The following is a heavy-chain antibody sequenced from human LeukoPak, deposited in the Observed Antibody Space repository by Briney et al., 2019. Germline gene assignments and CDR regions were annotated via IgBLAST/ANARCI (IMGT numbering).Heavy chain of an antibody. CDR1: GGSISSYY. J-gene: IGHJ5*02. Sequence: SETLSLTCTVSGGSISSYYWSWIRQPPGKGLEWIGYIYYSGSTNYNPSLKSRVTISVDTSKNQFSLKLSSVTAADTAVYYCARETYYSNWFDPWGQGTLVTVSS. CDR2: IYYSGST. D-gene: IGHD3-10*01. CDR3: ARETYYSNWFDP. V-gene: IGHV4-59*01.